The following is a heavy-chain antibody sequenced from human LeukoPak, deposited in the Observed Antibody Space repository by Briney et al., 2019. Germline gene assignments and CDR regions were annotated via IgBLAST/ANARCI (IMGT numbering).Heavy chain of an antibody. V-gene: IGHV3-23*01. CDR2: ISGCGGGT. J-gene: IGHJ4*02. D-gene: IGHD3-22*01. CDR3: GKDRPNYYESTGHYYRRVGDY. Sequence: GGSLTLSCAVSGFTFSSYAVSWVRVARAGGREWVSAISGCGGGTYYEDSVMGSLTIPRDNSKNILYLQMNSLRAEDTAIYYCGKDRPNYYESTGHYYRRVGDYWGQGTLVTVSS. CDR1: GFTFSSYA.